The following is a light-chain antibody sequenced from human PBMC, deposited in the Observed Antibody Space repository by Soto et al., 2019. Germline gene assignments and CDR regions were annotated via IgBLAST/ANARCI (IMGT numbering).Light chain of an antibody. V-gene: IGLV2-8*01. CDR2: EVS. CDR3: SSYTAFTTYV. J-gene: IGLJ1*01. Sequence: QSMLAQHPSASGSPGQSVTISCTGTSSDVGDYNFVSWYQQHPGKAPKLMIYEVSKRPSGVPDRLSGSKSGNTASLTVSGSQAEDEADYYCSSYTAFTTYVFGSGTKVTVL. CDR1: SSDVGDYNF.